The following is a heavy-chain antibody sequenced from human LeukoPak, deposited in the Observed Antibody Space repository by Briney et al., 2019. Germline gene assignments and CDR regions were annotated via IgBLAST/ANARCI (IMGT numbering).Heavy chain of an antibody. CDR3: ARDDPRITIFGVVISPFDY. Sequence: ASVKVSCKASGYTFTSYGISWVRQAPGQGLEWMGWISAYNGNTNYAQKLQGRVTMTTDTSTSTAYMELRSLRSDDTAVYYCARDDPRITIFGVVISPFDYWGQGTLVTASS. D-gene: IGHD3-3*01. V-gene: IGHV1-18*01. CDR1: GYTFTSYG. CDR2: ISAYNGNT. J-gene: IGHJ4*02.